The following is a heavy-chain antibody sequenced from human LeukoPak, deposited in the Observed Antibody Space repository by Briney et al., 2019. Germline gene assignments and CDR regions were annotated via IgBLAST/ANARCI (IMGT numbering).Heavy chain of an antibody. V-gene: IGHV1-18*01. J-gene: IGHJ6*02. CDR1: GYTFTSYG. CDR2: ISAYNGNT. Sequence: GAPVKVSCKASGYTFTSYGISWVRQAPGQGLEWMGWISAYNGNTNYAQKLQGRVTMTTDTSTSTAYMELRSLRSDDTAVYYCARDPYCSSTSCYAMTYYYYYYGMDVWGQGTTVTVSS. D-gene: IGHD2-2*01. CDR3: ARDPYCSSTSCYAMTYYYYYYGMDV.